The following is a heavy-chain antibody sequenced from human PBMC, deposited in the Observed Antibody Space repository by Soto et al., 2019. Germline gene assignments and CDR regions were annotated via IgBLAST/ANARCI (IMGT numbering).Heavy chain of an antibody. V-gene: IGHV1-8*01. J-gene: IGHJ6*03. Sequence: QVQLVQSGAEVKKPGASVKVSCKASGYTFTSYDINWVRQATGQGLEWMGWMNPNSGNTGYAQKFQGRVTMTRNTSISTAYMELSSLRSEDTAVYYCARNPAAMYYYYYYMDVWGKGTTVTVSS. CDR3: ARNPAAMYYYYYYMDV. D-gene: IGHD2-2*01. CDR1: GYTFTSYD. CDR2: MNPNSGNT.